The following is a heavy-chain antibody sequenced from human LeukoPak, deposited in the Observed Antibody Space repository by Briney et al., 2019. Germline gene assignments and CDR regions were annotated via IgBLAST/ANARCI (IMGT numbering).Heavy chain of an antibody. Sequence: PGGSLRLSCAASGSTFSSYGMNWVRQAPGKGLEWVSYISSSSTIYYADSVKGRFTISRDNAKNSLYLQMNSLRDEDTAVYYCARVGGISTPDYWGQGTLVTVSS. CDR1: GSTFSSYG. V-gene: IGHV3-48*02. J-gene: IGHJ4*02. CDR2: ISSSSTI. CDR3: ARVGGISTPDY. D-gene: IGHD3-10*01.